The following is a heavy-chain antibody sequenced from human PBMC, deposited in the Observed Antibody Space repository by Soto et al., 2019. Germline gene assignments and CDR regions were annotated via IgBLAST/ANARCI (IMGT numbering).Heavy chain of an antibody. CDR3: ARGPVYDYGDYGVDY. Sequence: TLSLNCAVSGGSISSGGYSWSWIRQPPGKGLEWIGYIYHSGSTYYNPSLKSRVTISVDRSENQFSLKLSSVTAADTAVYYCARGPVYDYGDYGVDYWGQGTLVTVSS. CDR1: GGSISSGGYS. CDR2: IYHSGST. J-gene: IGHJ4*02. D-gene: IGHD4-17*01. V-gene: IGHV4-30-2*01.